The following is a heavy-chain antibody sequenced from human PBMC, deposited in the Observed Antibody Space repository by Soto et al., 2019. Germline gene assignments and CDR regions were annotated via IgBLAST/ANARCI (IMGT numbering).Heavy chain of an antibody. CDR2: ISGSGGST. J-gene: IGHJ4*02. CDR1: GFTFSNSA. D-gene: IGHD3-10*01. Sequence: EVQLLESGGGLVQPGGSLRLSCAASGFTFSNSAMSWVRQAPGKGLEWVSGISGSGGSTYYADSVKGRFTIARDNSKNPLYLQMTSLRAEDTAVYYCAKAPITMVRGGIDYWGQGTLVTVSS. V-gene: IGHV3-23*01. CDR3: AKAPITMVRGGIDY.